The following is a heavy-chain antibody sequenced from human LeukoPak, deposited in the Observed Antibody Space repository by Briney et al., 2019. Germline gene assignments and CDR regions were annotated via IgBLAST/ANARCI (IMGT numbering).Heavy chain of an antibody. CDR2: IKQDGSDK. V-gene: IGHV3-7*01. D-gene: IGHD3-10*01. J-gene: IGHJ6*03. CDR3: ARDYYGSGDPHLFSYYCMDV. Sequence: PGGSLRLSCAASGFTFTSYWMSWVRQAPGKGLEWVANIKQDGSDKYYVASVKGRFTISRDNAKNSLYLQMNSLRVEDTAVYYCARDYYGSGDPHLFSYYCMDVWGKGTTVTVSS. CDR1: GFTFTSYW.